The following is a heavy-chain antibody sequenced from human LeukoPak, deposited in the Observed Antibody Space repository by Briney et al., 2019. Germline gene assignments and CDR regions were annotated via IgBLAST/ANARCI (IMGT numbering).Heavy chain of an antibody. Sequence: PRASVKVSCKASGGTFSSYAISWVRQAPGQGLEWMGWISAYNGNTNYAQKLQGRVTMTTDTSTSTAYMELRSLRSDDTAVYYCARWRDITILDWGQGTLVTVSS. CDR2: ISAYNGNT. CDR3: ARWRDITILD. D-gene: IGHD3-9*01. V-gene: IGHV1-18*01. CDR1: GGTFSSYA. J-gene: IGHJ4*02.